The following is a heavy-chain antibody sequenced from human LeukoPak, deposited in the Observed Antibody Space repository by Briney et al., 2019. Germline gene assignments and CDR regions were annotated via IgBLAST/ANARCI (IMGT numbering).Heavy chain of an antibody. CDR2: ISGYNGKS. Sequence: ASVKVSCKASGYTFNTYGISWVRQAPGQGPEWMVWISGYNGKSNYAQKFQGRVTMTTDTSTSTAYMELRRRRSDDTAVYYCARVFYYDTSGHNWFDSWGPGTLVTVSS. CDR3: ARVFYYDTSGHNWFDS. V-gene: IGHV1-18*01. CDR1: GYTFNTYG. J-gene: IGHJ5*01. D-gene: IGHD3-22*01.